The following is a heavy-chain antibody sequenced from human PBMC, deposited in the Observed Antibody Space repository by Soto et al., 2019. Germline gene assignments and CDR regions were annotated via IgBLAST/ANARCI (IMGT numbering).Heavy chain of an antibody. CDR1: GYLFTAYS. J-gene: IGHJ1*01. Sequence: GASVKVSCKASGYLFTAYSMHWVRLAPGRGLEWMGVANPSGGSTKYAQNFQGRVTMTRDTSTTTIYMELSSLRSDDTAIYYCAREENCSGGTCYSEYFHRWGQGTLVTVSS. CDR3: AREENCSGGTCYSEYFHR. V-gene: IGHV1-46*01. D-gene: IGHD2-15*01. CDR2: ANPSGGST.